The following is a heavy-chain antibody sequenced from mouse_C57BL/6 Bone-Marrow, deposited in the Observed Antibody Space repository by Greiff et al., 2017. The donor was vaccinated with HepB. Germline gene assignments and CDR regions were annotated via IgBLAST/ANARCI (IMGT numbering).Heavy chain of an antibody. V-gene: IGHV2-2*01. CDR3: ARNSCGSSYEAMDY. CDR1: GFSLTSYG. CDR2: IWSGGST. J-gene: IGHJ4*01. Sequence: QVHVKQSGPGLVQPSQSLSITCTVSGFSLTSYGVHWVRQSPGKGLEWLGVIWSGGSTDYNAAFISRLSISKDNSKSQVFFKMNSLQADDTAIYYWARNSCGSSYEAMDYWGQGTSVTVSS. D-gene: IGHD1-1*01.